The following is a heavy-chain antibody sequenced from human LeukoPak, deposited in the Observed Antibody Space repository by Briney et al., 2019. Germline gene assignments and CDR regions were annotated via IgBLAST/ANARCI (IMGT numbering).Heavy chain of an antibody. Sequence: PSETLSLTCTVSGGSIRSYYWGWIRQPPGKGLEWIGYIHYSESTKYNPSLKSRVTMSVDTSKNQFSQKLSSVTAADTAVYYCARRRTATVDFDYWGQGTLVTVSS. J-gene: IGHJ4*02. V-gene: IGHV4-59*08. D-gene: IGHD4-23*01. CDR2: IHYSEST. CDR3: ARRRTATVDFDY. CDR1: GGSIRSYY.